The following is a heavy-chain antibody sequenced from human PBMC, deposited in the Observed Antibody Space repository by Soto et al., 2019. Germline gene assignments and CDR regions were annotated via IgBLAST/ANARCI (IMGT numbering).Heavy chain of an antibody. CDR3: ARALFNPRDRSGWYFDY. J-gene: IGHJ4*02. CDR2: MYYSGST. Sequence: QVQLQESGPGLVKPSQTLSLTCTVSGGSISTGAYYWTWIRQPPGKGLEWLGFMYYSGSTDYNPSIKRRLNISVDTSRNQFSLKLSSVTAADTAVYYCARALFNPRDRSGWYFDYWGQGTLVTVSS. D-gene: IGHD6-19*01. CDR1: GGSISTGAYY. V-gene: IGHV4-31*03.